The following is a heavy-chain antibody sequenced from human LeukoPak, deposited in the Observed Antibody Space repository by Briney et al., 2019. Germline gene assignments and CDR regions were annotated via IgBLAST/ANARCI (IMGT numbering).Heavy chain of an antibody. CDR1: GGSISSGDYY. D-gene: IGHD5/OR15-5a*01. J-gene: IGHJ4*02. V-gene: IGHV4-30-4*01. CDR3: ARAPVSTPSEFDY. CDR2: IYYSGST. Sequence: SETLSLTCTVSGGSISSGDYYWSWIRQPPGKGLEWIGYIYYSGSTYYNPSLKSRVTISVDTSKNQFSLKLSSVTAADTAVYYCARAPVSTPSEFDYWGQGTLVTVSS.